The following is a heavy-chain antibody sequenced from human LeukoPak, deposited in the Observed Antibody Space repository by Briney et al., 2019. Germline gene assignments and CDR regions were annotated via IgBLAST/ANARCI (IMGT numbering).Heavy chain of an antibody. CDR1: GFTFSSYA. CDR2: ISGSGGST. J-gene: IGHJ4*02. V-gene: IGHV3-23*01. D-gene: IGHD4-11*01. CDR3: AKDPDPYSNYALGYFDY. Sequence: TGGSLRLSCAASGFTFSSYAMSWVRQAPGKGREWGSAISGSGGSTYYADSVKGRFTISRDNSKNTLYLQMNSLRAEDTAVYYCAKDPDPYSNYALGYFDYWGQGTLVTVSS.